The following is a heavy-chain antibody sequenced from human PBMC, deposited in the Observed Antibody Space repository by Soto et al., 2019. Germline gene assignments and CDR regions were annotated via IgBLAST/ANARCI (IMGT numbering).Heavy chain of an antibody. CDR2: ISYSGNA. Sequence: PSETLSLTCTVSGGSINAYYWSWIRQPPGKGLEWIGYISYSGNANYSPSLKSRVFMSMDTSKNQISLNLTSATAADTAVYYCARGVGSSPPRYWGQGIVVTVSS. D-gene: IGHD1-26*01. J-gene: IGHJ4*02. V-gene: IGHV4-59*01. CDR3: ARGVGSSPPRY. CDR1: GGSINAYY.